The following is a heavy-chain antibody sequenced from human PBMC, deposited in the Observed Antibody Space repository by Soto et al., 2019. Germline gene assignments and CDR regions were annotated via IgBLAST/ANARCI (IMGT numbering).Heavy chain of an antibody. V-gene: IGHV3-30-3*01. CDR2: ISYDGSNK. J-gene: IGHJ4*02. CDR1: GFTFSSYA. Sequence: QVQLVESGGGVVQPGRSLRLSCAASGFTFSSYAMHWVRQAPGKGLEWVAVISYDGSNKYYADSVKGRFTISRDNSKNTLYLQMNSPRAEDTAVYYCARGYEWSPDYWGQGTLVTVSS. CDR3: ARGYEWSPDY. D-gene: IGHD3-3*01.